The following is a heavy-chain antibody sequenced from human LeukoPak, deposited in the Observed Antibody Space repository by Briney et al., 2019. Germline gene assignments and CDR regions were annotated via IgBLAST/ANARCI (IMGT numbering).Heavy chain of an antibody. J-gene: IGHJ5*02. D-gene: IGHD6-13*01. V-gene: IGHV4-34*01. Sequence: SETLSLTCAVYGGSFSGYYWSWIRRPPGKGLEWIGEINHSGSTNYNPSLKSRVTISVDTSKNQFSLKLSSVTAADTAVYYCARAPPYQWYSSSYFNWFDPWGQGTLVTVSS. CDR3: ARAPPYQWYSSSYFNWFDP. CDR1: GGSFSGYY. CDR2: INHSGST.